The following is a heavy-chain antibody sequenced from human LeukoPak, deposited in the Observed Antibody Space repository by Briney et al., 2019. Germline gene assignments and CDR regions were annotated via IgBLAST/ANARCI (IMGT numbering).Heavy chain of an antibody. CDR3: AKGSTALQGKNWFDP. V-gene: IGHV3-23*01. Sequence: PGGSLRLSCAASGFTFSSYAMSWVRQAPGKGLEWVSGISGSGGSTYYTDSVKGRFTISRDNSKNTLYLQMNSLRAEDTAVYYCAKGSTALQGKNWFDPWGQGTLVTVSS. CDR1: GFTFSSYA. J-gene: IGHJ5*02. D-gene: IGHD5-18*01. CDR2: ISGSGGST.